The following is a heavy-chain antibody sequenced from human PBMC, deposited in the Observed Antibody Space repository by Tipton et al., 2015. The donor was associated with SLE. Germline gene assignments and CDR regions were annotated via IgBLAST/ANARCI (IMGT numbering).Heavy chain of an antibody. Sequence: TLSLTCAVYGGSFSGYYWSWIRQPPGKGLEWIGSIYYSGSTYYNPSLKSRVTISVDTSKNQFSLKLSSVTAADTAVYYCARGGGYCSSTSCIGADFDYWGQGALVTVSS. CDR3: ARGGGYCSSTSCIGADFDY. CDR1: GGSFSGYY. D-gene: IGHD2-2*01. V-gene: IGHV4-34*01. CDR2: IYYSGST. J-gene: IGHJ4*02.